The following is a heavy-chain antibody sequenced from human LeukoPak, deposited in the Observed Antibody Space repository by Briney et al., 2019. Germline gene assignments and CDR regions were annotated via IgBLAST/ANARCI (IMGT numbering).Heavy chain of an antibody. CDR3: ARVATVDFDY. Sequence: ASVKVSCKASGYTFTGYYMHWVRQAPGQGLEWMGWINPNSGGTNYAQKFQGRATMTRDTSISTAYMELSRLRSDDTAVYYRARVATVDFDYWGQGTLVTVSS. CDR2: INPNSGGT. CDR1: GYTFTGYY. J-gene: IGHJ4*02. D-gene: IGHD5-12*01. V-gene: IGHV1-2*02.